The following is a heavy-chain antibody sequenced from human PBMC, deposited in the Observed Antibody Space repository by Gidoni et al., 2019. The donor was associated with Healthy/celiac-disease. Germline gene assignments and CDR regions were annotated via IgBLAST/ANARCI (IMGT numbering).Heavy chain of an antibody. J-gene: IGHJ5*02. V-gene: IGHV1-18*04. CDR3: ARDAVGLSDQLLYVGP. CDR2: ISAYNGNT. D-gene: IGHD2-2*02. Sequence: VQLVQSGAEVKKPAASVKVSCKASGYTFTSYGISWVRPAPGQGLEWMGWISAYNGNTNDAQKLQGRVTMTTDTSTSTAYMELRSLRSDDTAVYYCARDAVGLSDQLLYVGPWGQGTLVTVSS. CDR1: GYTFTSYG.